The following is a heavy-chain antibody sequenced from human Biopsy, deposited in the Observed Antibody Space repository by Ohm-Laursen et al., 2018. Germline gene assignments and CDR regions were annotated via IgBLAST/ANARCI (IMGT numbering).Heavy chain of an antibody. CDR1: GYAVNDYF. V-gene: IGHV1-2*02. J-gene: IGHJ3*01. CDR2: ISPNSGGT. Sequence: GASVKVSCKGSGYAVNDYFLHWLRQAPGQGPEWMGWISPNSGGTNYAQKFQGRVTMTTDTSTSTVYLELRRLIFDDTAVYYCARDIMNRIAGLVARSDVFDVWGQGTLVTVSS. CDR3: ARDIMNRIAGLVARSDVFDV. D-gene: IGHD3-16*01.